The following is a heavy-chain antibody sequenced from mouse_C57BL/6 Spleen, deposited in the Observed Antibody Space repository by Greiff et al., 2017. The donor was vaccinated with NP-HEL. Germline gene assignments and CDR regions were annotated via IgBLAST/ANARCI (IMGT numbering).Heavy chain of an antibody. CDR3: ARHAILTGIWFAY. CDR1: GYTFTEYT. D-gene: IGHD4-1*01. Sequence: VKVVESGAELVKPGASVKLSCKASGYTFTEYTIHWVKQRSGQGLERIWWFYPGSGSITYNEKFKDKATLTADKSSSTVYMELSRLTSEDSAVYFCARHAILTGIWFAYWGQGTLVTVSA. J-gene: IGHJ3*01. V-gene: IGHV1-62-2*01. CDR2: FYPGSGSI.